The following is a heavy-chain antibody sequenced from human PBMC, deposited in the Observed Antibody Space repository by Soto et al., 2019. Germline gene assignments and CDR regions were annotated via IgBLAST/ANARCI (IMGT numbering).Heavy chain of an antibody. CDR3: TRILWSSRRDALDI. J-gene: IGHJ6*02. CDR2: IGTSGTPT. Sequence: DVQLLESGGDLVQPGGSLRLSCIASGFTFRNYAMAWVRQAPGEDLEWVSAIGTSGTPTLYADSVKSRFRISRDESRNTVSLQMNSLGVEDTATYYCTRILWSSRRDALDIWGQGTTVTVSS. D-gene: IGHD2-21*01. V-gene: IGHV3-23*01. CDR1: GFTFRNYA.